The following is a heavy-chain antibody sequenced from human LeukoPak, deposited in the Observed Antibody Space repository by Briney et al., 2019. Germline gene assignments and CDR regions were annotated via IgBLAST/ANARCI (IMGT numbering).Heavy chain of an antibody. Sequence: SETLSLTCTVSGGSISSYYWSWIRQPAGKGLEWIGRIYTSGSTNYNPSLKSRVTMSVDTSKNQFSLKLSSVTAADTAVYYCARDQLSSGWSNWFDPWGQGTLVTVSS. D-gene: IGHD6-19*01. J-gene: IGHJ5*02. CDR2: IYTSGST. CDR3: ARDQLSSGWSNWFDP. CDR1: GGSISSYY. V-gene: IGHV4-4*07.